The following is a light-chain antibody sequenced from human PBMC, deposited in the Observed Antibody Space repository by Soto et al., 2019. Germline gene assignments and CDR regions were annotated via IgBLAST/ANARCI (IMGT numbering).Light chain of an antibody. V-gene: IGKV3-15*01. CDR2: GAS. CDR3: QQYNNWWT. Sequence: EIVMTQSPATLSVSPGERATLSCRASQSVSSNLAGYQQKPGQAPRLLIYGASTRATGIPARFSGSGSGTAFTLTISSLQSEDFAVYYCQQYNNWWTFGQGTKVELK. CDR1: QSVSSN. J-gene: IGKJ1*01.